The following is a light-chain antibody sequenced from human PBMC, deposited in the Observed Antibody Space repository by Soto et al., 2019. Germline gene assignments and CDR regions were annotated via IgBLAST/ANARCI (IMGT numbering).Light chain of an antibody. CDR1: QSVSTN. CDR3: LQYNNRPLHT. J-gene: IGKJ2*01. CDR2: GAS. Sequence: EVVVTQSPATLSVAPGESATFSCRTRQSVSTNVAWYQHRPGQPPRLLIYGASTRATGIPARFSGSGSRTQFTLTISSLQSEDFALNDCLQYNNRPLHTFGQGT. V-gene: IGKV3D-15*01.